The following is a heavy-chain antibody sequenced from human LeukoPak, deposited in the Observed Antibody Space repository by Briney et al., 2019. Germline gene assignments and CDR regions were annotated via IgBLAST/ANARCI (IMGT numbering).Heavy chain of an antibody. Sequence: GGSLRLSCAASGLSFRNYWMGWVRQAPGKGLEWVANIKHDGSEIYYVDSVEGRFTISRDTAKDSLYLQMNSLRVGDTAVYYCAGDRGHSGYDLYDYWGQGTLVTVSS. D-gene: IGHD5-12*01. J-gene: IGHJ4*02. V-gene: IGHV3-7*01. CDR2: IKHDGSEI. CDR1: GLSFRNYW. CDR3: AGDRGHSGYDLYDY.